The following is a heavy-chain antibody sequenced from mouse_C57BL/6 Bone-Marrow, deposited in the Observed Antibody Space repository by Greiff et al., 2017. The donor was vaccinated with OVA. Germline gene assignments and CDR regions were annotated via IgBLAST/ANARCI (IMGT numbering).Heavy chain of an antibody. V-gene: IGHV6-3*01. CDR1: GFTFSNYW. CDR3: TCTWTFAY. Sequence: EVKVEESGGGLVQPGGSMKLSCVASGFTFSNYWMNWVRQSPEKGLEWVAQIRLKSDNYATHYAESVKGRFTISRDDSISSFYLQINNLRAYDTVIYYCTCTWTFAYWGQGTLVTVSA. CDR2: IRLKSDNYAT. J-gene: IGHJ3*01.